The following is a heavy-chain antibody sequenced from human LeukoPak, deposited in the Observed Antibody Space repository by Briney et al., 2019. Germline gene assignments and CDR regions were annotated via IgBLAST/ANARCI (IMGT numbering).Heavy chain of an antibody. CDR2: ISGSGGST. V-gene: IGHV3-23*01. Sequence: GGSLRLSCAASGFTFSSYAMTWVRQAPGKGLEWVSAISGSGGSTYYAESAKGRFTISRDNSKNTLYLQMNSLRAEDKAVYYCAKGGYYYDSSLSFDYWGQGTLVTVSS. CDR3: AKGGYYYDSSLSFDY. J-gene: IGHJ4*02. CDR1: GFTFSSYA. D-gene: IGHD3-22*01.